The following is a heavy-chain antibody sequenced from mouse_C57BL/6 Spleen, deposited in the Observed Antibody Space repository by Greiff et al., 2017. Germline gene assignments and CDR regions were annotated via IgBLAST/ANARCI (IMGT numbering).Heavy chain of an antibody. J-gene: IGHJ4*01. D-gene: IGHD1-1*01. Sequence: QVQLQQSGAELVRPGTSVKVSCKASGYAFTNYLIEWVKQRPGQGLEWIGVINPGSGGTNYNEKFKGKATLIADKSSSTAYMQLSSLTSEDSAVYFCARERVTTVVAGAMDYWGQGTSVTVSS. CDR1: GYAFTNYL. CDR3: ARERVTTVVAGAMDY. V-gene: IGHV1-54*01. CDR2: INPGSGGT.